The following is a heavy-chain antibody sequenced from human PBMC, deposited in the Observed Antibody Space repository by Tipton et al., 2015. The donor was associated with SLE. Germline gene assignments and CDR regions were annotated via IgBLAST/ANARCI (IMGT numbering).Heavy chain of an antibody. CDR1: GFTFSSYA. D-gene: IGHD2-2*01. V-gene: IGHV4-30-4*08. CDR2: IYYSGST. Sequence: LRLSCAASGFTFSSYAMSWVRQAPGKGLEWIGYIYYSGSTYYNPSLKSRVTISVDTSKNQFSLKLSSVTAADTAVYYCARAPGTSCYDYWGQGTLVTVSP. J-gene: IGHJ4*02. CDR3: ARAPGTSCYDY.